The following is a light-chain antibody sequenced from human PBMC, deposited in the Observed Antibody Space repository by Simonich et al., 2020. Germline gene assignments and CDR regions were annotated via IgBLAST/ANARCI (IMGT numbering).Light chain of an antibody. Sequence: EIVLTQSPGTLSLSPGERATLSCRASQSVSSSYLAWYQQKPGKAPRLLIHGASSRATGSPDRFRGSGSGTDFTLTISRLEPEDFAVYYCQQYGSSPLTFGQGTKLEIK. V-gene: IGKV3-20*01. CDR2: GAS. CDR1: QSVSSSY. CDR3: QQYGSSPLT. J-gene: IGKJ2*01.